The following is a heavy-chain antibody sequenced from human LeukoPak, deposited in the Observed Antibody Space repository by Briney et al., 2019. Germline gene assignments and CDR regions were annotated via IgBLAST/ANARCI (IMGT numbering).Heavy chain of an antibody. CDR3: ARANRGIAVAGMDV. J-gene: IGHJ6*02. CDR1: GFTFSSYE. D-gene: IGHD6-19*01. V-gene: IGHV3-48*03. Sequence: GGSLRLSCVASGFTFSSYEMNWVRQAPGKGLEWVSYISTSGSTIYYADSVKGRFTISRDNAKKSLYLQMNSLRAEDTAVYYCARANRGIAVAGMDVWGQGTTVTVSS. CDR2: ISTSGSTI.